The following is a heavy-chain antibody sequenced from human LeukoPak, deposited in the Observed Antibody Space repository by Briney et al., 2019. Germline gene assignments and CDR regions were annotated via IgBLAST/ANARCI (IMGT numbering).Heavy chain of an antibody. CDR1: GGSISSTNNY. Sequence: SETLSLTCTVSGGSISSTNNYWAWIRQPPGKGLEWIGNIYYSGSTTDYNPSFKSRVIISVDTSKNQFSLKLTSVTAADTAVYYCATVPYSGGWYGGDYWGQGTLVTVSS. CDR3: ATVPYSGGWYGGDY. CDR2: IYYSGSTT. V-gene: IGHV4-39*01. D-gene: IGHD6-19*01. J-gene: IGHJ4*02.